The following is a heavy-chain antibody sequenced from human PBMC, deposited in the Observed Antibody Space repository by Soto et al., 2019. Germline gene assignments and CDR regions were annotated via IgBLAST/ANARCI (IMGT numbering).Heavy chain of an antibody. CDR1: GGSFSGYY. J-gene: IGHJ4*02. CDR2: INHSGST. CDR3: ARVLGGSRSNLEYYFDY. V-gene: IGHV4-34*01. D-gene: IGHD1-26*01. Sequence: SETLSLTCAVYGGSFSGYYWSWIRQPPGKGLEWIGEINHSGSTNYNPSLKSRVTISVDTSKNQFSLKLSSVTAADTAVYYCARVLGGSRSNLEYYFDYWGQGTLVTVSS.